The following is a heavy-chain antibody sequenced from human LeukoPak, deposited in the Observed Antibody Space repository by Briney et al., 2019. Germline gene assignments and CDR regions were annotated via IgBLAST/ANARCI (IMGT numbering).Heavy chain of an antibody. J-gene: IGHJ4*02. V-gene: IGHV3-23*01. CDR1: GFTFSSYA. CDR3: TRHAPWFGESY. Sequence: PGGSLRLSCAASGFTFSSYAMSWVRQAPGKGLEWVSAISGSGGSTYYADSVKGRFTISRDNSKNTLYLQMNSLKTEDTAVYYCTRHAPWFGESYWGQGTLVTVSS. D-gene: IGHD3-10*01. CDR2: ISGSGGST.